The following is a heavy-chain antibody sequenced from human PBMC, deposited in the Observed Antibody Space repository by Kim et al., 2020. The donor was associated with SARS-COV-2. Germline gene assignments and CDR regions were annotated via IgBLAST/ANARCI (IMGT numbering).Heavy chain of an antibody. J-gene: IGHJ6*02. CDR2: ISAYNGNT. D-gene: IGHD3-9*01. CDR1: GYTFTSYG. Sequence: ASVKVSCKASGYTFTSYGISWVRQAPGQGLEWMGWISAYNGNTNYAQKLQGRVTMTTDTSTSTAYMELRSLRSDDTAVYYCARVPTDDWPPTGYYYYGMDVWGQGTTVTVSS. V-gene: IGHV1-18*04. CDR3: ARVPTDDWPPTGYYYYGMDV.